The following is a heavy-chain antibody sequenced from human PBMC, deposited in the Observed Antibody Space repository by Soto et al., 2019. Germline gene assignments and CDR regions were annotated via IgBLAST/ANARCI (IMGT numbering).Heavy chain of an antibody. Sequence: GALRLSCAASGFTFSSYAMNWVRQAPGKGLEWVSAISGSAGTTYYADSAKGRFTISRDNSKNTLYLQMNSLRVEDTAVYYCAKDLKSGSQDYGELDYWGQGTLVTVSS. D-gene: IGHD4-17*01. CDR3: AKDLKSGSQDYGELDY. V-gene: IGHV3-23*01. J-gene: IGHJ4*02. CDR2: ISGSAGTT. CDR1: GFTFSSYA.